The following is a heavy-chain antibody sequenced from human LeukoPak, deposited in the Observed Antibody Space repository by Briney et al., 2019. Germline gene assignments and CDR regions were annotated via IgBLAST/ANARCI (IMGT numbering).Heavy chain of an antibody. CDR1: GFTFSSYS. Sequence: TSGGSLRLSCAASGFTFSSYSMNWVRQAPGKGLEWVSSISSSSSYIYYADSVKGRFTISRDNAKNSLYLQMNSLRAEDTAAYYCARDREVVGIAVAGTIFDYWGQGTLVTVSS. J-gene: IGHJ4*02. D-gene: IGHD6-19*01. CDR2: ISSSSSYI. V-gene: IGHV3-21*01. CDR3: ARDREVVGIAVAGTIFDY.